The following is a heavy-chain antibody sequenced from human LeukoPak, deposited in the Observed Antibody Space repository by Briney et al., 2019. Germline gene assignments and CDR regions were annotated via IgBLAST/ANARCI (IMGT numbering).Heavy chain of an antibody. CDR2: IYHSGST. D-gene: IGHD5-12*01. J-gene: IGHJ4*02. Sequence: SETLSLTCAVSGYSISSGYYWGWIRQPPGKGLEWIGSIYHSGSTYYNPSLKSRVTISVDTSKNQFSLKLSSVTAADTAAYYCASLSGYEKLGGFDYWGQGTLVTVSS. CDR1: GYSISSGYY. CDR3: ASLSGYEKLGGFDY. V-gene: IGHV4-38-2*01.